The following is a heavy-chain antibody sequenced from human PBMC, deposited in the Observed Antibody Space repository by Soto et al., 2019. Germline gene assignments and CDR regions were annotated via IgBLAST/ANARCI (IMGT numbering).Heavy chain of an antibody. CDR3: ARDQAATIPLYH. V-gene: IGHV3-7*05. D-gene: IGHD6-25*01. CDR2: IKQDGSEK. CDR1: GFTFSSYW. Sequence: GGSLRLSCAASGFTFSSYWMSWVRQAPGKGLEWVDNIKQDGSEKYYVDSVKGRFTISRDNAKDSLFLQMNSLRAEDKAVYYCARDQAATIPLYHWGQGTLVTVSS. J-gene: IGHJ5*02.